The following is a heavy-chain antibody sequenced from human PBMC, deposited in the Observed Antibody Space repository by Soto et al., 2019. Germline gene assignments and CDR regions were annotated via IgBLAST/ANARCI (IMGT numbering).Heavy chain of an antibody. D-gene: IGHD6-13*01. J-gene: IGHJ6*02. CDR2: ISAYNGNT. CDR3: AANIAAAGTRYYYGMDV. Sequence: ASVKVSCKASGYTFTSYGISWVRQAPGQGLEWMGWISAYNGNTNYAQKLQGRVTMTTDTSTDTAYMELSSLRSEDTAVYYCAANIAAAGTRYYYGMDVWGQGTTVTVSS. V-gene: IGHV1-18*01. CDR1: GYTFTSYG.